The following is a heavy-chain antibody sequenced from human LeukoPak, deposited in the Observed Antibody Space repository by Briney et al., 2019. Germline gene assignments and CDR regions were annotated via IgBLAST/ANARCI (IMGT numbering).Heavy chain of an antibody. CDR1: GYTFTSYG. V-gene: IGHV1-18*01. J-gene: IGHJ4*02. CDR3: ARDIVVVPAAKPLDY. D-gene: IGHD2-2*02. CDR2: ISVYNGNT. Sequence: GASVKVSCKASGYTFTSYGISWVRQAPGQGLEWMGWISVYNGNTNYAQKLQGRVTMTTDTSTSTAYMELRSLRSDDTAVYYCARDIVVVPAAKPLDYWGQGTLVTVSS.